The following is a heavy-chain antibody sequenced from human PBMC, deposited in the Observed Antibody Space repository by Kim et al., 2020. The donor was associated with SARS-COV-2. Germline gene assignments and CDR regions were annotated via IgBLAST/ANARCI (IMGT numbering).Heavy chain of an antibody. CDR1: GFTFSSYS. J-gene: IGHJ5*02. V-gene: IGHV3-21*01. D-gene: IGHD3-22*01. CDR2: ISSSSYI. Sequence: GGSLRLSCVASGFTFSSYSMNWVRQAPGKGLEWVSSISSSSYIYYADSVKGRFTISRDNAKNSLYLQMNSLRAEDTAVYYCARVSYDSSGFSWFDPWGQGTLVTVSS. CDR3: ARVSYDSSGFSWFDP.